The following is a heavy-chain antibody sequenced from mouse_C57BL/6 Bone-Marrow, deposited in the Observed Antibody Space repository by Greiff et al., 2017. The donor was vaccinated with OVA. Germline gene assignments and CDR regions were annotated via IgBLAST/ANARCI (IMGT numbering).Heavy chain of an antibody. CDR3: ARDYGSSLYYAMDY. CDR2: ISDGGSYT. V-gene: IGHV5-4*01. D-gene: IGHD1-1*01. Sequence: EVMLVESGGGLVKPGGSLKLSCAASGFTFSSYAMSWVRQTPEKRLEWVATISDGGSYTYYPDNVKGRFTISRDNAKNNLYLQMSHLKSEDTAMYYCARDYGSSLYYAMDYWGKGTSVTVSS. CDR1: GFTFSSYA. J-gene: IGHJ4*01.